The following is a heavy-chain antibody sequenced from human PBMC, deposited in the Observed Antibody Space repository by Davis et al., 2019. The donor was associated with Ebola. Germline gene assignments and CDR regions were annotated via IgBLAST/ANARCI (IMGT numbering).Heavy chain of an antibody. CDR1: GYTFTSYD. CDR3: ARSLNYDFWSGLDY. Sequence: SVKVSCKASGYTFTSYDINWVRQATGQGLEWMGGIIPIFGTANYAQKFQGRVTITADESTSTAYMELSSLRSEDTAVYYCARSLNYDFWSGLDYWGQGTLVTVSS. CDR2: IIPIFGTA. V-gene: IGHV1-69*13. D-gene: IGHD3-3*01. J-gene: IGHJ4*02.